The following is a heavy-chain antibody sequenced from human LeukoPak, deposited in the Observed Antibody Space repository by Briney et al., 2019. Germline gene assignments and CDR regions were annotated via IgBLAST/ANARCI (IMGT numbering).Heavy chain of an antibody. CDR2: ISAYNGNT. CDR1: GYTFTSYG. Sequence: ASVKVSCKASGYTFTSYGISWVRQAPGQGLEGMGWISAYNGNTNYAQKLQGRVTMTTDTSTSTAYMELRSLRSDDTAVYYCARGKDSSGYFVFYSFDYWGQGTLVTGSS. J-gene: IGHJ4*02. CDR3: ARGKDSSGYFVFYSFDY. V-gene: IGHV1-18*01. D-gene: IGHD3-22*01.